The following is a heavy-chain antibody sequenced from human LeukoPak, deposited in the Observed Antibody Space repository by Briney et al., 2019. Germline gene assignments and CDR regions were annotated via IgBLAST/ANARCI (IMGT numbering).Heavy chain of an antibody. CDR1: GFTFDDYG. J-gene: IGHJ3*02. Sequence: GGSLRLSCAASGFTFDDYGMSWVRQAPGKGLEWVSGINWNGGSTGYADSVKGRFTISRDNAKNSLYLQMNSLRAEDTALCHCASLAEESITGDAFDIWGQGTMVTVSS. CDR2: INWNGGST. V-gene: IGHV3-20*01. CDR3: ASLAEESITGDAFDI.